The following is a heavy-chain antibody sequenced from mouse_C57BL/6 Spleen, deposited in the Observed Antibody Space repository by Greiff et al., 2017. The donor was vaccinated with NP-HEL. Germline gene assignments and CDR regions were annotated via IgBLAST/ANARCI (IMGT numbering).Heavy chain of an antibody. CDR3: ASDYYGSSYPRQRLYWYFDV. CDR1: GFNIKDYY. J-gene: IGHJ1*03. CDR2: IDPEDGET. V-gene: IGHV14-2*01. D-gene: IGHD1-1*01. Sequence: VQLKQSGAELVKPGASVKLSCTASGFNIKDYYMHWVKQRTEQGLEWIGRIDPEDGETKYAPKFQGKATITADTSSNTAYLQLSSLTSEDTAVYYCASDYYGSSYPRQRLYWYFDVWGTGTTVTVSS.